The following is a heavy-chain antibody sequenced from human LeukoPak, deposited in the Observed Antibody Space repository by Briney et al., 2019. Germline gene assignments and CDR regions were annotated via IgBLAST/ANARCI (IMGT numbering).Heavy chain of an antibody. V-gene: IGHV1-69*04. D-gene: IGHD2-21*02. J-gene: IGHJ4*02. Sequence: SVKVSCKASGYTFTSYGISWVRQAPGQGLEWMGRIIPILGIANYAQKFQGRVTITADKSTSTAYMELSSLRSEDTAVYYCARERGDYVSLNFDYWGQGTLVTVSS. CDR3: ARERGDYVSLNFDY. CDR2: IIPILGIA. CDR1: GYTFTSYG.